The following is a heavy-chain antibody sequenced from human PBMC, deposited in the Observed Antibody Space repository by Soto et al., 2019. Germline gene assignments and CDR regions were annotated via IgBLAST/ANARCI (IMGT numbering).Heavy chain of an antibody. CDR1: GDSINNGYW. Sequence: QVQLQESGPGLVKPSGTLSLTCGVSGDSINNGYWWTWVRQPPGKGLEWIGEKHHSGSTNYNLSLKRRVSISLDKSKNQFSLNLSSVTAADPAVYFCASSSGWWRLDVWGQGTTVTVSS. V-gene: IGHV4-4*02. D-gene: IGHD6-19*01. J-gene: IGHJ6*02. CDR3: ASSSGWWRLDV. CDR2: KHHSGST.